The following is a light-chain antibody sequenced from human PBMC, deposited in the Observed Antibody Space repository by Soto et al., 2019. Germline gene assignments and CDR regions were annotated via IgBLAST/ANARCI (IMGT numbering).Light chain of an antibody. Sequence: EIVMTQSPATLSVSPGEGATLSCRASQSVSRYLAWYQPKPGQAPRVLIYDASIRETGIPVRFHRSGAGPECTRSISRLEPEDVAVDSCQQYGSSTWTFGQGTKVDIK. CDR1: QSVSRY. CDR2: DAS. V-gene: IGKV3-15*01. CDR3: QQYGSSTWT. J-gene: IGKJ1*01.